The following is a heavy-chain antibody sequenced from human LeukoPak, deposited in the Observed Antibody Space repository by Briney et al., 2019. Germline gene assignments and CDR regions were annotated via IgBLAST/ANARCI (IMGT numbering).Heavy chain of an antibody. CDR2: INHSGST. CDR1: GGSISSYY. Sequence: PSETLSLTCTVSGGSISSYYWSWIRQPPGKGLEWIGEINHSGSTNYNPSLKSRVTISVDTSKNQFSLKLSSVTAADTAVYYCARRQYCSGGSCEFDYWGQGTLVTVSS. V-gene: IGHV4-34*01. J-gene: IGHJ4*02. D-gene: IGHD2-15*01. CDR3: ARRQYCSGGSCEFDY.